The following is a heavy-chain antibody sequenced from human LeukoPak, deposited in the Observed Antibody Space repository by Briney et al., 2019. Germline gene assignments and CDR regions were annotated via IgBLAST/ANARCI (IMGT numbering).Heavy chain of an antibody. Sequence: ASAKVSCKPSVYSFTGYGFSWWRQAPERGVEYMGWISVYNGDKNYAQKLKGRVTMNTDTSTSTAYMELRSLRSDDTAVYFCARVGVPVKNDYWGQGTLVTVSS. CDR2: ISVYNGDK. J-gene: IGHJ4*02. CDR1: VYSFTGYG. D-gene: IGHD2-2*01. CDR3: ARVGVPVKNDY. V-gene: IGHV1-18*01.